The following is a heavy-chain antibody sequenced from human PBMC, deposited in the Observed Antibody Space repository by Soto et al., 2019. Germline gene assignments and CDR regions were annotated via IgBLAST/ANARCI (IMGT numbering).Heavy chain of an antibody. D-gene: IGHD5-12*01. J-gene: IGHJ4*02. Sequence: PSETLSLTCTVSGGSISSYYWSWIRQPPGKGLEWIGYIYYRGSTNYNPSLKSRVTISVDTSKNQFSLKLSSVTAADTAVYYCARGSWLQPFDYWGQGTLVTVSS. CDR1: GGSISSYY. CDR2: IYYRGST. CDR3: ARGSWLQPFDY. V-gene: IGHV4-59*01.